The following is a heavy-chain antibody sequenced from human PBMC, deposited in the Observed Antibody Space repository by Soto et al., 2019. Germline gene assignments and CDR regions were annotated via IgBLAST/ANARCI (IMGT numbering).Heavy chain of an antibody. CDR1: GYTFTDYY. Sequence: QVQLMQSGAEVKKPGASVKVSCKASGYTFTDYYIHWVRQAPGQGLEWMGTVNPSGGHTTYAQHSQGRVTMNRDTFTSTLYMEPTSLTSNDTVIQCCARADHVVVVTAALDYWGQGTLVAVSS. CDR3: ARADHVVVVTAALDY. D-gene: IGHD2-21*02. J-gene: IGHJ4*02. V-gene: IGHV1-46*01. CDR2: VNPSGGHT.